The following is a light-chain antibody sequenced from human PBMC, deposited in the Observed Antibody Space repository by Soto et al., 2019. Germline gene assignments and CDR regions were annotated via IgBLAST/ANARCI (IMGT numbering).Light chain of an antibody. Sequence: DIQMTQSPSTLSACVGDRVTITCRASQSISSWLAWYQQKPGKAPKLLIYKASSLESGVPSRFSGSGSGTEFTLTISSLQPDDFATYYCQQYNSSPFTFGPGTKVDIK. CDR2: KAS. J-gene: IGKJ3*01. V-gene: IGKV1-5*03. CDR3: QQYNSSPFT. CDR1: QSISSW.